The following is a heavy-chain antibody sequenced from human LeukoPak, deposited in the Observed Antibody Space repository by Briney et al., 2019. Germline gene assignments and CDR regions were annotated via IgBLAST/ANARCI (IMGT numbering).Heavy chain of an antibody. CDR3: AKGELHFNTCSFDY. Sequence: TGTSLRLSCAASGFTFSSGMHWVRQAPGKGLEWVAVISYDGNHKYYGDSVKGRFTISRDNSGNTLYLQMDSLKTKDTAVYYCAKGELHFNTCSFDYWGQGTLVTVSS. J-gene: IGHJ4*02. V-gene: IGHV3-30*18. D-gene: IGHD1-26*01. CDR1: GFTFSSG. CDR2: ISYDGNHK.